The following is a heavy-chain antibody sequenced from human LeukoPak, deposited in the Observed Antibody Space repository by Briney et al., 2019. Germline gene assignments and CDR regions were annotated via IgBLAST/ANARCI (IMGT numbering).Heavy chain of an antibody. CDR3: ARDRGGSNLDY. CDR2: FHDSEST. V-gene: IGHV4-59*11. J-gene: IGHJ4*02. CDR1: GGSISNPY. D-gene: IGHD6-13*01. Sequence: SETLSLTCTVSGGSISNPYWSWIRQPPGKGLEWIGFFHDSESTNYNPSLKSRVTISLDTSQNQFSLKVNSVTAADTAVYYCARDRGGSNLDYWGQGVAVTVSS.